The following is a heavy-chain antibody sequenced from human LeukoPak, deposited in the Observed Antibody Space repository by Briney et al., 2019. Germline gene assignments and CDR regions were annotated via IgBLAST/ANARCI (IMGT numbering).Heavy chain of an antibody. V-gene: IGHV4-59*12. D-gene: IGHD4-11*01. J-gene: IGHJ4*02. CDR3: ARVPDSNFDY. CDR2: IYYSGST. Sequence: SETLSLTCTVSGGSISSYYWSWIRQPPGKGLEWIGYIYYSGSTYYNPSLKSRVTISVDRSKNQFSLKLSSVTAADTAVYYCARVPDSNFDYWGQGTLVTVSS. CDR1: GGSISSYY.